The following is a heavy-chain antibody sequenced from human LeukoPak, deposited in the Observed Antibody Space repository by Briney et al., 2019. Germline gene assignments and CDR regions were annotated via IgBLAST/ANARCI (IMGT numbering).Heavy chain of an antibody. D-gene: IGHD3-16*01. V-gene: IGHV1-69*13. CDR3: AKDYGWDENKNYY. J-gene: IGHJ4*02. CDR2: MMPICGTP. Sequence: SVKVSRKPCGGSLSSYAISWVRQPPGPRLECGGRMMPICGTPNVAQKFQGRVTMTADESTSTAYKELSSLRSADTAVYYCAKDYGWDENKNYYWGQGTLVTVSS. CDR1: GGSLSSYA.